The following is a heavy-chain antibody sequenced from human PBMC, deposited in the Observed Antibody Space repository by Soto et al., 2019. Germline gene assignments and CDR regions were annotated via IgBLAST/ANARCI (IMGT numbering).Heavy chain of an antibody. D-gene: IGHD1-26*01. J-gene: IGHJ4*02. V-gene: IGHV1-69*01. Sequence: QVQLVQSGAEVKKPGSSVKVSCKASEATSGSYAIGWGRQAPGQGLEWMGGIIPTFGTANYAQKFQGRVTITADESTSTAYMELSSLRSEDTAVYYCAGAGWELLYFDYWGQGTLVTVSS. CDR2: IIPTFGTA. CDR3: AGAGWELLYFDY. CDR1: EATSGSYA.